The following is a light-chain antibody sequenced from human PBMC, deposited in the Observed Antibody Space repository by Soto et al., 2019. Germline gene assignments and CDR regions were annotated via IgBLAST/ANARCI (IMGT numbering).Light chain of an antibody. V-gene: IGLV2-8*01. Sequence: QSVLTQPPSASGSPGQSVTISCTGSSSDVGGYNYVSWYQQHPGKATKLMIYEVSKRPSGVPDRFSGSKSDNTASLTVSGLQAEDEADYYCSSYAGSNNYVFGTGTKVTVL. CDR2: EVS. CDR3: SSYAGSNNYV. CDR1: SSDVGGYNY. J-gene: IGLJ1*01.